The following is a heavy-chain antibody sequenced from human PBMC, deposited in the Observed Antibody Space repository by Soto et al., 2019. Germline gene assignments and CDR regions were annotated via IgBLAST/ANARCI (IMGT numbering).Heavy chain of an antibody. D-gene: IGHD3-9*01. V-gene: IGHV3-23*01. Sequence: EVQLLESGGGLVQPGGSLRLSCAASGFTFSNYAMSWVRQAPGKGLEWFSGISGSASRTYYADSVKGRFTISRDNYKDTVYVHMNSLSAEDTATYYCAGRPWRAGDWSSYYFDYWGQGTLVTVSS. CDR1: GFTFSNYA. J-gene: IGHJ4*02. CDR2: ISGSASRT. CDR3: AGRPWRAGDWSSYYFDY.